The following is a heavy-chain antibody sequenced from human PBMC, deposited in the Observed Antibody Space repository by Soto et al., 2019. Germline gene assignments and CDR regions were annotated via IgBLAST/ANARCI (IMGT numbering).Heavy chain of an antibody. CDR3: AGGNKLTGYYAMDV. D-gene: IGHD3-9*01. CDR1: GYTFTTFD. V-gene: IGHV1-8*01. J-gene: IGHJ6*02. Sequence: QVQLVQSGAEVRKPGASVRVSCKASGYTFTTFDINWVRQAPGQGLEWVGWMNPNSANTVYAQKFQGRGTMTRTTSISTAYMDLSSLRSDDTAMYYCAGGNKLTGYYAMDVWGQGTTVTVSS. CDR2: MNPNSANT.